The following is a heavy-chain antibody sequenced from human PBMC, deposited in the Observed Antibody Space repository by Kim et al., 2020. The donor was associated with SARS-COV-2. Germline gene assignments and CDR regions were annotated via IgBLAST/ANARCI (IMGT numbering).Heavy chain of an antibody. CDR3: ARGLAAAGFDAFDI. D-gene: IGHD6-13*01. Sequence: GGSLRLSCAASGFTFSSYAMHWVRQAPGKGLEWVAVISYDGSNKYYADSVQGRFTISRDNSKNTLYLQMNSLRAEDTAVYYCARGLAAAGFDAFDIWGQG. CDR2: ISYDGSNK. J-gene: IGHJ3*02. V-gene: IGHV3-30-3*01. CDR1: GFTFSSYA.